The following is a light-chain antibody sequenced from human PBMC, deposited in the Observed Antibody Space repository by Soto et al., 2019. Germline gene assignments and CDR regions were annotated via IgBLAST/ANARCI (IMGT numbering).Light chain of an antibody. V-gene: IGKV1-33*01. Sequence: DIQMTQSPSSLSAFVGDGVTITCQASQDITNYLTWYQQKPGKAPKPLIYDPSNLETGVPSRFSGSGSGTEFTFTISSLQPEDVATYYCQQYDNLPWTFGQGTKMEIK. CDR2: DPS. CDR3: QQYDNLPWT. J-gene: IGKJ1*01. CDR1: QDITNY.